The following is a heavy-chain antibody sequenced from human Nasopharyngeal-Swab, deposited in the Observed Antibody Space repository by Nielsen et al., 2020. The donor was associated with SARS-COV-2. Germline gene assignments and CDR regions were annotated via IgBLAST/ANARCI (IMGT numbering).Heavy chain of an antibody. CDR3: AREGNYYGSGSPLDY. CDR1: GYTFTSYY. Sequence: ASVKVSCKASGYTFTSYYMHWVRQAPGQGLEWMGIINPSGGSTSYAQKFQGRVTMTRDTSTSTVYMELSSLRSEDTAVYYCAREGNYYGSGSPLDYWGQGTLVTVFS. D-gene: IGHD3-10*01. J-gene: IGHJ4*02. CDR2: INPSGGST. V-gene: IGHV1-46*01.